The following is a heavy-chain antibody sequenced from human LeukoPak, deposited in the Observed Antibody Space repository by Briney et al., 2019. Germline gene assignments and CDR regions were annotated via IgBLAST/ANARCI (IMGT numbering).Heavy chain of an antibody. Sequence: PSETLSLTCTVSGGSIRSYYWSWIRQPPGKGLEWIGYINYSGSTKYNPSLKSRVTISVDKSKNQFSLKVNSVTAADTAVYYCARASPYDNWSGYWFDPWGQGTLVTVSS. CDR2: INYSGST. D-gene: IGHD3-3*01. CDR3: ARASPYDNWSGYWFDP. CDR1: GGSIRSYY. V-gene: IGHV4-59*01. J-gene: IGHJ5*02.